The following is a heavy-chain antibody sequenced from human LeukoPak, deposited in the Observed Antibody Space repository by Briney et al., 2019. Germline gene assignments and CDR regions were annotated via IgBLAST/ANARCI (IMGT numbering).Heavy chain of an antibody. J-gene: IGHJ6*02. CDR3: ARSGGAAIPYGWDV. D-gene: IGHD3-10*01. CDR1: GFTFSSYW. V-gene: IGHV3-74*01. Sequence: GGSLRLSCAASGFTFSSYWMHWVRQAPGKGLVWVSRINSEGSSINYADSVKGRFTISRDNAKNTLYLQINSLRAEDTAVYYCARSGGAAIPYGWDVWGQGTTVTVSS. CDR2: INSEGSSI.